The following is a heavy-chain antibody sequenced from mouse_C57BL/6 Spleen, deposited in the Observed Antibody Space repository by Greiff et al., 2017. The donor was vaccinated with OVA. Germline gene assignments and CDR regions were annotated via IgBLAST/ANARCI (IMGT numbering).Heavy chain of an antibody. CDR2: INPSSGYT. J-gene: IGHJ1*03. CDR1: GYTFTSYT. D-gene: IGHD1-1*01. Sequence: QVQLQQSGAELARPGASVKMSCKASGYTFTSYTMHWVKQRPGQGLEWIGYINPSSGYTKYNQKFKDKATLTADKSSSTAYMQLSSLTSEDSAVYYCARSSVLLRFQYFDVWGTGTTVTVSS. CDR3: ARSSVLLRFQYFDV. V-gene: IGHV1-4*01.